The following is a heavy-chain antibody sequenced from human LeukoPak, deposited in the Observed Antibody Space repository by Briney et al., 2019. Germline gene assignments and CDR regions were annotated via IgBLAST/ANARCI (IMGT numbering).Heavy chain of an antibody. J-gene: IGHJ4*02. CDR3: ARAGGAQPARYYFDY. CDR2: IYYSGSA. CDR1: GDSISSGGYY. Sequence: SQTLSLTCTVSGDSISSGGYYWSWIRQHPGKGLEWIGFIYYSGSAYYNPSLRSRVTISADTSKNQFSLRLSSVTAADTAVYYCARAGGAQPARYYFDYWGQGTLVTVSS. D-gene: IGHD4-23*01. V-gene: IGHV4-30-4*08.